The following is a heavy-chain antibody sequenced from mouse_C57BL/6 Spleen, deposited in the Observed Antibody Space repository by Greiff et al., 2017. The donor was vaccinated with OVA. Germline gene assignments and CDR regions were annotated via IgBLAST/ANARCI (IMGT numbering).Heavy chain of an antibody. Sequence: QVQLKESGPELVKPGASVKISCKASGYAFSSSWMNWVKQRPGKGLEWIGRIYPGDGDTNYNGKFKGKATLTADKSSSTAYMQLSSLTSEDSAVYFCARSSTTVVAAYYCDYWGQGTTLTVSS. J-gene: IGHJ2*01. CDR3: ARSSTTVVAAYYCDY. CDR2: IYPGDGDT. V-gene: IGHV1-82*01. D-gene: IGHD1-1*01. CDR1: GYAFSSSW.